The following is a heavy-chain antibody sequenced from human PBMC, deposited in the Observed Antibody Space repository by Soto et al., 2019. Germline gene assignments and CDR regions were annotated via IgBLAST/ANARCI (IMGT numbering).Heavy chain of an antibody. CDR2: ISAYNGNT. J-gene: IGHJ6*02. D-gene: IGHD6-13*01. V-gene: IGHV1-18*01. Sequence: ASVKVSSKSSGYTFTSTGISWVRQAPGQGLEWMGWISAYNGNTNYAQKLQGRVTITTDTSTSIAYMELRSLRSDDTAVDYCARATYSSSWYKFYYYYGMDVWG. CDR3: ARATYSSSWYKFYYYYGMDV. CDR1: GYTFTSTG.